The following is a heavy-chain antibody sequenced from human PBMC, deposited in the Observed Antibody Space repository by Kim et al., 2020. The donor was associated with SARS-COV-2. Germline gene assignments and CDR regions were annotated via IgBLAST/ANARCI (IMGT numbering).Heavy chain of an antibody. CDR1: GGSISSGGYY. CDR2: IYYSGST. D-gene: IGHD1-7*01. CDR3: ARALELRPDAFDI. Sequence: SETLSLTCTVSGGSISSGGYYWSWIRQHPGKGLEWIGYIYYSGSTYYNPSLKSRVTISVDTSKNQFSLKLSSVTAADTAVYYCARALELRPDAFDIWGQGTMVTVSS. V-gene: IGHV4-31*03. J-gene: IGHJ3*02.